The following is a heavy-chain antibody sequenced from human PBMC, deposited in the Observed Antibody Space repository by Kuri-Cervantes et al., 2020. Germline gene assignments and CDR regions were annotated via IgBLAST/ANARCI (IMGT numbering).Heavy chain of an antibody. CDR2: IYYSGST. Sequence: GSLRLSCTVSGGSISSSSYYWGWIRQPPGKGLEWIGSIYYSGSTNYNPSLKSRVTISVDTSKNQFSLKLSSVTAADTAVYYCARCGLGVGVWGNRGFDYWGQGTLVTVSS. J-gene: IGHJ4*02. CDR3: ARCGLGVGVWGNRGFDY. V-gene: IGHV4-39*07. CDR1: GGSISSSSYY. D-gene: IGHD3-16*01.